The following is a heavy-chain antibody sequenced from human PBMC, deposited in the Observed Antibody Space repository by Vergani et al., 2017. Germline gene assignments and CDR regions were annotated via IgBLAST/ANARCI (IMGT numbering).Heavy chain of an antibody. D-gene: IGHD6-19*01. Sequence: QVQLQESGPGLVKPSETLSLTCTVSGGSISSYYWSWIRQPPGKGLEWHGYIYYSGSTNYNPSLKSRVTISVETSKNQFSLKLSSVTAADTAVYYCARVGWDDAFDIWGQGTMVTVSS. CDR1: GGSISSYY. CDR2: IYYSGST. V-gene: IGHV4-59*01. CDR3: ARVGWDDAFDI. J-gene: IGHJ3*02.